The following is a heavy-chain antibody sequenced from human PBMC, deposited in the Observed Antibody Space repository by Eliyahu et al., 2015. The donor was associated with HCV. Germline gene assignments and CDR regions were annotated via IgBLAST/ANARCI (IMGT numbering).Heavy chain of an antibody. V-gene: IGHV1-69*04. CDR1: GTFSSYA. J-gene: IGHJ4*02. Sequence: GTFSSYAISWVRQAPGQGLEWMGRIIPILGIANYAQKFQGRVTITADKSTSTAYMELSSLRSEDTAVYYCARETPTGNCGGDCSYWGQGTLVTVSS. CDR2: IIPILGIA. CDR3: ARETPTGNCGGDCSY. D-gene: IGHD2-21*01.